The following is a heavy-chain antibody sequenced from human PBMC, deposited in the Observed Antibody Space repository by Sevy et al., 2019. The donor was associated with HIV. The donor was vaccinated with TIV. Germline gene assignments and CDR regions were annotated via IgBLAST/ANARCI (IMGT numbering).Heavy chain of an antibody. J-gene: IGHJ5*02. CDR1: GSTFSDDY. V-gene: IGHV1-2*02. CDR2: INGVGT. D-gene: IGHD5-18*01. CDR3: ETSANLDTSWFDP. Sequence: ASVKVSCKASGSTFSDDYIHWVRRAPGAGLEGLGWINGVGTNFAEIFQGRVTMTRDGSSSTAYMELSSLRSGDTATYYCETSANLDTSWFDPWGQGTLVTVSS.